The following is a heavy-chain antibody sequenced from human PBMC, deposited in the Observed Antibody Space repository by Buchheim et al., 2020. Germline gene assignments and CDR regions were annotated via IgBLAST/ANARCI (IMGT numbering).Heavy chain of an antibody. V-gene: IGHV1-2*06. CDR3: AREGAWAAAGLLPHLGYYGMDV. Sequence: QVQLVQSGAEVKKPGASVKVSCKASGYTFTGYYMHWVRQAPGQGLEWMGRINPNSGGTNYAQKFQGRVTMTRETSISTAYMELSRLRSDDTAVYYCAREGAWAAAGLLPHLGYYGMDVWGQGTT. J-gene: IGHJ6*02. D-gene: IGHD6-13*01. CDR1: GYTFTGYY. CDR2: INPNSGGT.